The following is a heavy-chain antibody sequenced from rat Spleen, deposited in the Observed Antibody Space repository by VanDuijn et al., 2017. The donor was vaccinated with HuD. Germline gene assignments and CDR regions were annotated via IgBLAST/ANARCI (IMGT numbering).Heavy chain of an antibody. J-gene: IGHJ3*01. V-gene: IGHV5-19*01. CDR2: ISPTGGST. D-gene: IGHD2-7*01. CDR3: AAHGPRISRFAY. Sequence: EVQLVESGGGLVQPGRSLKLSCAASGFTCSDYAMNWIRQAPTQGLEWVASISPTGGSTYYLDSVKGRFTISRDNTKSTLSLQMDSLRSEDTATYYCAAHGPRISRFAYWGQGSLVTVSS. CDR1: GFTCSDYA.